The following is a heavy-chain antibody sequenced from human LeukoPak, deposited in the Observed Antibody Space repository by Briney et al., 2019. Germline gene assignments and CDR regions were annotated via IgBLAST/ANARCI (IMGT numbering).Heavy chain of an antibody. J-gene: IGHJ4*02. CDR2: ISSSSSYI. V-gene: IGHV3-21*04. D-gene: IGHD6-19*01. CDR1: GFTFSSYS. Sequence: GSLRLSCAASGFTFSSYSMNWVRQAPGKGLKWVSSISSSSSYIYYADSVKGRFTISRDNSKNTLYLQMNSLRAEDTAVYYCAKVKQSVGLFDYWGQGTLVTVSS. CDR3: AKVKQSVGLFDY.